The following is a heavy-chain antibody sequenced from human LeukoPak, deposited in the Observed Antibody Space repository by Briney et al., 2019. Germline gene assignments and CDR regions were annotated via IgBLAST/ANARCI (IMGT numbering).Heavy chain of an antibody. Sequence: ASVKVSCKASGYTFTTHFIHWVRQAPGQGLQWMGMINPSGSSAIYAQKFQGRVTMTSDTSTSTVYMELRSLRSEDTALYFCARERGELHRELDSWGQGTLVTVSS. CDR1: GYTFTTHF. D-gene: IGHD1-26*01. CDR3: ARERGELHRELDS. V-gene: IGHV1-46*01. J-gene: IGHJ4*02. CDR2: INPSGSSA.